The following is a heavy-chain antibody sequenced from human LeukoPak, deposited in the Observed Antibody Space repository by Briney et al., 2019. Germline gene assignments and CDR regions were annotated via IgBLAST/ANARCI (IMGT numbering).Heavy chain of an antibody. D-gene: IGHD6-13*01. CDR2: IYNSGSA. CDR3: AGAAATDTFDY. Sequence: SETLSLTCTVSGDSIRRSSYYWGWIRQPPGKGQEWIGSIYNSGSAYYNPSLKSRVTISVDTSKDQFSLKLSSVTAADTAVYYCAGAAATDTFDYWGQGTLVTVSS. CDR1: GDSIRRSSYY. J-gene: IGHJ4*02. V-gene: IGHV4-39*07.